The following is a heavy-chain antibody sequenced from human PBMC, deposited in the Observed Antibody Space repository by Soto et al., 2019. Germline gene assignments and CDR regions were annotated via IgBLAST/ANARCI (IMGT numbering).Heavy chain of an antibody. CDR3: ARDFVTTVRGAIAHSMDV. D-gene: IGHD3-10*01. V-gene: IGHV3-66*01. J-gene: IGHJ6*03. Sequence: RRYRRLPCAASGCTASSDYMSWVRQVPGKGMEWVSVIYSGGSTYYADSVKGRFTISRDNSKNTLYLQMNSLRAEDTGVYYCARDFVTTVRGAIAHSMDVSGNGTPVHVSS. CDR1: GCTASSDY. CDR2: IYSGGST.